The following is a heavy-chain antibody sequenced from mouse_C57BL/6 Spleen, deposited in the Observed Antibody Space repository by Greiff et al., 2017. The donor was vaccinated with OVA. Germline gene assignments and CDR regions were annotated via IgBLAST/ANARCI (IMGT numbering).Heavy chain of an antibody. D-gene: IGHD1-1*01. CDR3: ARSPLGRYFDY. CDR2: IRNKANGYTT. CDR1: GFTFTDYY. Sequence: EVNVVESGGGLVQPGGSLSLSCAASGFTFTDYYMSWVRQPPGKALEWLGFIRNKANGYTTEYSASVKGRFTISRDNSQSILYLQMNALRAEDSATYYCARSPLGRYFDYWGQGTTLTVSS. J-gene: IGHJ2*01. V-gene: IGHV7-3*01.